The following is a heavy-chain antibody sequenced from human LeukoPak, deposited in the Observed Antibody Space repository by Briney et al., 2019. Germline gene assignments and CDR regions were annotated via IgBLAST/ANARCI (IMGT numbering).Heavy chain of an antibody. D-gene: IGHD5-24*01. V-gene: IGHV1-69*13. Sequence: GASVKVSCKASGYTFTSYAMNWVRQAPGQGLEWMGGIIPIFGTANYAQKFQGRVTITADESTSTAYMELSSLRSEDTAVYYCARDLVERGGVGYFDYWGQGTLVTVSS. CDR1: GYTFTSYA. J-gene: IGHJ4*02. CDR3: ARDLVERGGVGYFDY. CDR2: IIPIFGTA.